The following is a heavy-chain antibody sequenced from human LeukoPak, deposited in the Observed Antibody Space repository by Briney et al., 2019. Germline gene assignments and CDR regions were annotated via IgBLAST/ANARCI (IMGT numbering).Heavy chain of an antibody. Sequence: ASVRVSCKASGYTFTSYGISWVRQAPGQGLEWMGWISANNGNTNYARNLQGRVTMTTATSTSTAYMELRSLRPDDTAVYYCARVRCTGGECYTPGIDCWGQGTLVTVSS. V-gene: IGHV1-18*01. CDR1: GYTFTSYG. J-gene: IGHJ4*02. CDR2: ISANNGNT. D-gene: IGHD2-8*02. CDR3: ARVRCTGGECYTPGIDC.